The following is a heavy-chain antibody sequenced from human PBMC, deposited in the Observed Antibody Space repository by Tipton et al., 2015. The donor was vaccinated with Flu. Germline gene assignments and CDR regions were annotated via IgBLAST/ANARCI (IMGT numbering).Heavy chain of an antibody. J-gene: IGHJ4*02. CDR3: AKVILEKVAGLDY. D-gene: IGHD6-19*01. V-gene: IGHV3-23*01. CDR2: ISGGGGGT. CDR1: GFTFSDYY. Sequence: SLRLSCAASGFTFSDYYMSWIRQAPGKGLEWISAISGGGGGTYYADSVKGRFTISRDNSKNTLYLRMNSLRAEDTAIYYCAKVILEKVAGLDYWGQGTLVTVSS.